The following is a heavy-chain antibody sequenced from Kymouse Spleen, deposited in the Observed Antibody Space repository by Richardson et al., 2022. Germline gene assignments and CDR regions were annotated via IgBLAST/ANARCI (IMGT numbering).Heavy chain of an antibody. CDR2: IYYSGST. J-gene: IGHJ5*02. CDR3: ARHLAVAGTNWFDP. D-gene: IGHD6-19*01. CDR1: GGSISSSSYY. V-gene: IGHV4-39*01. Sequence: QLQLQESGPGLVKPSETLSLTCTVSGGSISSSSYYWGWIRQPPGKGLEWIGSIYYSGSTYYNPSLKSRVTISVDTSKNQFSLKLSSVTAADTAVYYCARHLAVAGTNWFDPWGQGTLVTVSS.